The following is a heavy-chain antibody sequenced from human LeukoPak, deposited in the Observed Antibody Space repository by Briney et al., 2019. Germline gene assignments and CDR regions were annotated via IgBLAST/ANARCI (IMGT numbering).Heavy chain of an antibody. V-gene: IGHV4-59*12. CDR3: ARGLPYDFWSGYYRTYYYYYMDV. J-gene: IGHJ6*03. CDR1: GGSISSYY. CDR2: IYYSGSA. D-gene: IGHD3-3*01. Sequence: SETLSLTCTVSGGSISSYYWSWIRQPPGKGLEWIGYIYYSGSANYNPSLKSRVTISVDTSKNQFSLKLSSVTAADTAVYYCARGLPYDFWSGYYRTYYYYYMDVWGKGTTVTVSS.